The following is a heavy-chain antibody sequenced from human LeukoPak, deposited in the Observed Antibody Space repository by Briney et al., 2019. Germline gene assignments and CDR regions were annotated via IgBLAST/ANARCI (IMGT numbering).Heavy chain of an antibody. CDR3: ARDHGAAAGTGDYYYYYYMDV. J-gene: IGHJ6*03. CDR2: IIPIFGTA. V-gene: IGHV1-69*06. Sequence: ASVKVSCKASGYTFTSYYIHWVRQAPGQGLEWMGGIIPIFGTANYAQKFQGRVTITADKSTSTAYMELSSLRSEDTAVYYCARDHGAAAGTGDYYYYYYMDVWGKGTTVTVSS. D-gene: IGHD6-13*01. CDR1: GYTFTSYY.